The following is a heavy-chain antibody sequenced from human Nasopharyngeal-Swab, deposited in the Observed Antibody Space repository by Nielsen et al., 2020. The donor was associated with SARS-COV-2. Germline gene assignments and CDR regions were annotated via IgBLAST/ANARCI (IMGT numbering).Heavy chain of an antibody. V-gene: IGHV1-2*04. J-gene: IGHJ4*02. D-gene: IGHD3-22*01. Sequence: ASVKVSCKASGYTFTGYYMHWVRQAPGQGLEWMGWINPNSGGTNYAQKFQGWVTMTRDTSISTAYMELSRLRSDDTAVYYCARVYYYDSSGYYLDYWGQGTLVTVSS. CDR3: ARVYYYDSSGYYLDY. CDR1: GYTFTGYY. CDR2: INPNSGGT.